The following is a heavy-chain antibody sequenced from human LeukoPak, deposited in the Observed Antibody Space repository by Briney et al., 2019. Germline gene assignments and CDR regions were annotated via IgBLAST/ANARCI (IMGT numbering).Heavy chain of an antibody. V-gene: IGHV3-30*18. CDR2: ISYDGSSK. D-gene: IGHD2-21*02. CDR1: GFTFSSYG. Sequence: GGSLRLSCAASGFTFSSYGMHWVRQAPGKGLEWVAVISYDGSSKYYADSVKGRFTISRDNSKNTLYLQMNNLRAEDTAVYYCAKDLLVTTKSGERYYYYGMDVWGQGTTVTVSS. CDR3: AKDLLVTTKSGERYYYYGMDV. J-gene: IGHJ6*02.